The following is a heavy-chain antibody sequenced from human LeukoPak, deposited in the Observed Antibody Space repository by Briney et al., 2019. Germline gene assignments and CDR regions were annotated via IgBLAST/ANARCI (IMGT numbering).Heavy chain of an antibody. CDR2: MNPNSGNT. V-gene: IGHV1-8*01. J-gene: IGHJ2*01. CDR3: ATDTPNCSGGSCYSQRWYFDF. CDR1: GYTFTSYD. Sequence: ASVKVSCKASGYTFTSYDINWVRQATGHGLEWMGWMNPNSGNTGYAQKFQGRVTMTEDTSTDTAYMELSSLRSEDTAVYYCATDTPNCSGGSCYSQRWYFDFWGRGALVTVSS. D-gene: IGHD2-15*01.